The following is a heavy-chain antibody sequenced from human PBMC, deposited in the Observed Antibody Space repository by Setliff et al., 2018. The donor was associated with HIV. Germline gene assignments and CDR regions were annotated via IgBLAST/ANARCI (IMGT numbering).Heavy chain of an antibody. D-gene: IGHD4-17*01. CDR3: ATDDYGGDSFDN. CDR2: IKPDTGGT. Sequence: ASVKVSCKASGYTFTVYYMHWVRQAPGQGLEWMGWIKPDTGGTNYAQKFQGRVTMTRDTSITTAYMELSRLGSDDTAVYYCATDDYGGDSFDNWGQGTQVTVSS. CDR1: GYTFTVYY. V-gene: IGHV1-2*02. J-gene: IGHJ4*02.